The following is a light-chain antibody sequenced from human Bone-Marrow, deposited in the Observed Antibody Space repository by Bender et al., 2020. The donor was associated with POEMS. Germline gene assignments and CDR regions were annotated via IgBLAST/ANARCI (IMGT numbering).Light chain of an antibody. Sequence: QAVVTQEPSLTVSPGGTVTLTCASNTGAVTSGHYPYWYQQKPGQAPRTLIFDASNKHSWTPARFSGSLVGGKAALTLSGALPEDEADYYCLLSYSGGRAVFGGGTKLTVL. CDR3: LLSYSGGRAV. V-gene: IGLV7-46*01. J-gene: IGLJ2*01. CDR2: DAS. CDR1: TGAVTSGHY.